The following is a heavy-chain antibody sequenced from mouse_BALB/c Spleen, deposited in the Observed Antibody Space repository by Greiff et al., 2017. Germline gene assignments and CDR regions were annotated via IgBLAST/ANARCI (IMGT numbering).Heavy chain of an antibody. V-gene: IGHV1-7*01. Sequence: QVQLQQSGAELAKPGASVKMSCKASGYTFTSYWKHWVKQRPGQGLEWIGYINPSTGYTEYNQKFKDKATLTPDKSSSTAYMQLSSLTSEDSAVYYCARSSYYGSPFDYWGQGTTLTVSS. CDR3: ARSSYYGSPFDY. CDR1: GYTFTSYW. D-gene: IGHD1-1*01. CDR2: INPSTGYT. J-gene: IGHJ2*01.